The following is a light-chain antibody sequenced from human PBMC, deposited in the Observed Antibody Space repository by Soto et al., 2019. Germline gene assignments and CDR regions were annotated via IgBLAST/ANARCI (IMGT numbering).Light chain of an antibody. J-gene: IGKJ1*01. V-gene: IGKV1-5*03. CDR1: QTISSW. CDR2: KAS. CDR3: PHYNSYSEG. Sequence: DIQVSNSASTLSGSVEDRVTITCRAIQTISSWLAWYQQKPGKAPKLLIYKASTLKSGGPSRFSGSGSGTEFTLTISSLQPDDFATYYCPHYNSYSEGFGQGAKG.